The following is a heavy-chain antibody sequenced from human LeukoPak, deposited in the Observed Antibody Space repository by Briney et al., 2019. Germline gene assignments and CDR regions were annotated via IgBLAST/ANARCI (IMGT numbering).Heavy chain of an antibody. CDR2: INSDGGDT. Sequence: PGRSLRLSCAASGFTFSSFSSYGMHWVRQAPGKGLVWVSRINSDGGDTTYADSVKGRFTISRDNAKNTLYLQMNSLRAEDTAVYYCAKNGPGLDYFDYWGQGTLVTVSS. CDR3: AKNGPGLDYFDY. D-gene: IGHD3-10*01. CDR1: GFTFSSFSSYG. J-gene: IGHJ4*02. V-gene: IGHV3-74*01.